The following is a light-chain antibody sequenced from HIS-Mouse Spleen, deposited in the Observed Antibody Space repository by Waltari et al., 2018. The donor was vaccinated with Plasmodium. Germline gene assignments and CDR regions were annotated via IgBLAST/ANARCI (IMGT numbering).Light chain of an antibody. CDR2: GAS. CDR1: QSVSSSN. CDR3: QQYGSSPYT. J-gene: IGKJ2*01. Sequence: EIVLTQSPGTLSLSPGERATLSCRASQSVSSSNLAWYQQKPGQAPRLLIYGASSRATGIPDRFSGSGSGTDFTLTISRLEPEDFAVYYCQQYGSSPYTFGQGTKLGIK. V-gene: IGKV3-20*01.